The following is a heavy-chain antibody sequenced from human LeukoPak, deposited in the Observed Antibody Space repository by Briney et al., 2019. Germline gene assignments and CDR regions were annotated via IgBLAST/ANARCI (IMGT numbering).Heavy chain of an antibody. Sequence: QAGGSLRLSCAASGFTFSSYAMSWVRQTPGKGLEWVSAIIGSGGSTYYADSVKGRFTISIDNSKNTLYLQMNSLRAEGTGVYYCAKTPPRASYCTGGVCYWDYWGQGTLVTVSS. J-gene: IGHJ4*02. CDR1: GFTFSSYA. CDR2: IIGSGGST. CDR3: AKTPPRASYCTGGVCYWDY. D-gene: IGHD2-8*02. V-gene: IGHV3-23*01.